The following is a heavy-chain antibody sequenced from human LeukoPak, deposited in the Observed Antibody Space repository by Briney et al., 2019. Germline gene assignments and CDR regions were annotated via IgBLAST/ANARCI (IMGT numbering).Heavy chain of an antibody. Sequence: GASVKVSCKASVYTFTAYYMHSVPQAPGQGLECMVCINPNSGGPNYAQRFQGRVTMTRDTYISTAYMELSRLRSDDTAVYSCARGGQGAPLDYWGQGSLVTVSS. CDR1: VYTFTAYY. CDR3: ARGGQGAPLDY. J-gene: IGHJ4*02. CDR2: INPNSGGP. V-gene: IGHV1-2*02. D-gene: IGHD1-26*01.